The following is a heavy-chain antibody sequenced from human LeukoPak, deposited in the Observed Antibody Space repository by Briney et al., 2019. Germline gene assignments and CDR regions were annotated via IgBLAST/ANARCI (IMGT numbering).Heavy chain of an antibody. CDR3: AKGIYSSGWSYFDY. CDR1: GFTFSNSA. D-gene: IGHD6-19*01. J-gene: IGHJ4*01. V-gene: IGHV3-23*01. Sequence: RGSLRLSCAASGFTFSNSAMSWVRQAPGKGLEGVSTLSGSGITTYYADSVKGRFTISRDNSKNTLYLQMNSLRAEDTAVYYCAKGIYSSGWSYFDYWGHGTLVTVSS. CDR2: LSGSGITT.